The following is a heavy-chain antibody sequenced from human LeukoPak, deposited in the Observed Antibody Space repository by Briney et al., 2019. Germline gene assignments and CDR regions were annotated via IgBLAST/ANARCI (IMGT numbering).Heavy chain of an antibody. Sequence: GASVKVSCKASGYTFTGYYMHWVRQAPGQGLEWMGWINPNSGGTNYAQKFQGRVTMTRDTSISTAYMELSRLRSEDTAVYYCASMPETYYYDSSGYHAFDYWGQGTLVTVSS. CDR2: INPNSGGT. CDR3: ASMPETYYYDSSGYHAFDY. D-gene: IGHD3-22*01. J-gene: IGHJ4*02. CDR1: GYTFTGYY. V-gene: IGHV1-2*02.